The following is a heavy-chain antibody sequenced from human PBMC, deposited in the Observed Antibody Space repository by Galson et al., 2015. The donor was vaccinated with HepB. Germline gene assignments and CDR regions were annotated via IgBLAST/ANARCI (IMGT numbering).Heavy chain of an antibody. D-gene: IGHD4-17*01. CDR3: ARQRVWATVTQSSYCCYGMDV. CDR1: GYTFTSYA. V-gene: IGHV1-18*04. Sequence: SVKVSCEASGYTFTSYALRWVRQAPGQGLEWVGWITSYDGNTYYAQKLKGRVTMTTDTSTSTAYMELKSLRSDDTAVYYCARQRVWATVTQSSYCCYGMDVWGQGTTVTVSS. J-gene: IGHJ6*02. CDR2: ITSYDGNT.